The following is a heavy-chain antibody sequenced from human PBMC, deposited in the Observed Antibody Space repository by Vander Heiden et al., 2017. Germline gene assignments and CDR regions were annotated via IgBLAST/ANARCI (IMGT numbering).Heavy chain of an antibody. CDR1: GFTFSSYA. J-gene: IGHJ4*02. CDR3: AKDTGYSSGWHDY. V-gene: IGHV3-23*01. CDR2: ISGSGGST. Sequence: EVQLLESGGGLVQPGGSLRLSCADSGFTFSSYAMSWVRQAPGKGLEWVSAISGSGGSTYYADSVKGRFTISRDNSKNTLYLQMNSLRAEDTAVYYCAKDTGYSSGWHDYWGQGTLVTVSS. D-gene: IGHD6-19*01.